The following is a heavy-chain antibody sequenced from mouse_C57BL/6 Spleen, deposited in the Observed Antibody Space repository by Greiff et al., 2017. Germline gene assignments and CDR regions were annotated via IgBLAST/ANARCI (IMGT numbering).Heavy chain of an antibody. V-gene: IGHV1-82*01. D-gene: IGHD2-3*01. CDR3: ARTDDGYYSDV. Sequence: QVQLKQSGPELVKPGASVKISCKASGYAFSSSWMNWVKQRPGKGLEWIGRIYPGDGDTNYNGKFKGKATLTADKSSSTAYMQLSSLTSEDSAVYFCARTDDGYYSDVWGTGTTVTVSS. CDR1: GYAFSSSW. J-gene: IGHJ1*03. CDR2: IYPGDGDT.